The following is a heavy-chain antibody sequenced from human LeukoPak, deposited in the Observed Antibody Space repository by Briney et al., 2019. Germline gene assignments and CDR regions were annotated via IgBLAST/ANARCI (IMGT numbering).Heavy chain of an antibody. V-gene: IGHV3-30-3*01. CDR3: ARASRWFGELFSALFY. J-gene: IGHJ4*02. CDR2: ISYDGSNK. D-gene: IGHD3-10*01. Sequence: GRSLRLSCAASGFTFSSYAMHWVRQAPGKGLEWVAVISYDGSNKYYADSVKGRFTISRDNSKNTLYLQMNSLRAEDTAVYYCARASRWFGELFSALFYWGQGTLVTVSS. CDR1: GFTFSSYA.